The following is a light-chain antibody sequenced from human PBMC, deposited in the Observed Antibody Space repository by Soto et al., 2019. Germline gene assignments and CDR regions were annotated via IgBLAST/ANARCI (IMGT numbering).Light chain of an antibody. CDR1: SSNIGSNP. Sequence: QSVLSQPPSASGTPGQRVTISCSGSSSNIGSNPVTWYQQLPATAPKLLIYSNDQRPSGVPDRFSGSKSGTSASLAISGLQSEDEADYYCAAWDDSLDAAVFGGGTQLTVL. V-gene: IGLV1-44*01. CDR3: AAWDDSLDAAV. J-gene: IGLJ7*01. CDR2: SND.